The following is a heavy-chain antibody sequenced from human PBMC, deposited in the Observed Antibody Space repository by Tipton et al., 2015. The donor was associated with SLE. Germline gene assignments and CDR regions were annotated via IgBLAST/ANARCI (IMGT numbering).Heavy chain of an antibody. CDR1: GGSISSDNYY. CDR2: IYYTGST. V-gene: IGHV4-39*07. J-gene: IGHJ4*02. CDR3: ARGKGHDWHIDF. D-gene: IGHD1/OR15-1a*01. Sequence: TLSLTCTVSGGSISSDNYYWGWIRQPPGKGLEWIGSIYYTGSTHYNPSLKSRVTMSVETSKNQFSLKLSSVTAADTAMYYCARGKGHDWHIDFWGQGTLVTVSS.